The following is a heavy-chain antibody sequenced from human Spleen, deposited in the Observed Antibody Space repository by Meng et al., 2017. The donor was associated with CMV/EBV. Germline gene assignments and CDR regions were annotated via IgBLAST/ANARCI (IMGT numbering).Heavy chain of an antibody. Sequence: GESLKISCAASGFTLRTYWVHWVRQVPGKGLVWVSEINSDGSSTSYADAVKGRFTISRDNSKNTLYLQMNSLRAEDTAVYYCAKDEIAAAGSGLWDYWGQGTLVTVSS. J-gene: IGHJ4*02. CDR3: AKDEIAAAGSGLWDY. D-gene: IGHD6-13*01. V-gene: IGHV3-74*01. CDR2: INSDGSST. CDR1: GFTLRTYW.